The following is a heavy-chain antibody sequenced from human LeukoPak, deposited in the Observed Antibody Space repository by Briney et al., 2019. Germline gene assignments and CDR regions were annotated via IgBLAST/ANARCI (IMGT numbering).Heavy chain of an antibody. CDR3: ARVRGSTADY. Sequence: SETLSLTCTVSGGSISSYYWSWIRQPPGKGLDWIGYVYYSGSTNYNPSLKSRVTISVDTSKNQFSLKLSSVTAADTAVYYCARVRGSTADYWGQGTLVTVSS. J-gene: IGHJ4*02. V-gene: IGHV4-59*01. D-gene: IGHD3-10*01. CDR2: VYYSGST. CDR1: GGSISSYY.